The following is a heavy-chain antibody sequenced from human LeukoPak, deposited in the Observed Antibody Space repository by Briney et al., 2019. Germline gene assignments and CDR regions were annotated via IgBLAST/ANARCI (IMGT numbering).Heavy chain of an antibody. J-gene: IGHJ6*02. V-gene: IGHV1-18*01. CDR1: GYTLKTYG. Sequence: GASVKVSCKASGYTLKTYGISWVRQAPGQGLEWMGWISGYNGNTKFVQNFQGGVTMTTDTSTNTAHMELRSLKSDDTAVYYCATGSITMIRGVTYFYYGMDVWGQGTTVTVSS. CDR3: ATGSITMIRGVTYFYYGMDV. D-gene: IGHD3-10*01. CDR2: ISGYNGNT.